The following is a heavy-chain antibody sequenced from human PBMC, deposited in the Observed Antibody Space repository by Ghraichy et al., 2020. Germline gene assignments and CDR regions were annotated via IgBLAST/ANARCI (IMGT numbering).Heavy chain of an antibody. CDR1: GGSISSGGYY. D-gene: IGHD5/OR15-5a*01. Sequence: SETLSLTCTVSGGSISSGGYYWSWIRQHPGKGLEWIGYIYYSGSTYYNPSLKSRVTISVDTSKNQFSLKLSPVTAADTAVYYCARISTTDFNFDYWGQGTLVTVSS. J-gene: IGHJ4*02. CDR3: ARISTTDFNFDY. CDR2: IYYSGST. V-gene: IGHV4-31*03.